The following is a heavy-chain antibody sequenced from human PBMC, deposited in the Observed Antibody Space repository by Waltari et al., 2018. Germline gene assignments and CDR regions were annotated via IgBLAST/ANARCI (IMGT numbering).Heavy chain of an antibody. J-gene: IGHJ3*02. CDR2: IWYDGSNK. V-gene: IGHV3-33*01. D-gene: IGHD6-13*01. CDR3: ARGAAAGTTHAFDI. Sequence: QVQLVESGGGVVQPGRSLRLSCAASGFTFSSYGMHWVRQAPGKGLVWVAVIWYDGSNKYYADSVKGRFTISRDNSKNTLYLQMNSLRAEDTAVYYCARGAAAGTTHAFDIWGQGTMVTVSS. CDR1: GFTFSSYG.